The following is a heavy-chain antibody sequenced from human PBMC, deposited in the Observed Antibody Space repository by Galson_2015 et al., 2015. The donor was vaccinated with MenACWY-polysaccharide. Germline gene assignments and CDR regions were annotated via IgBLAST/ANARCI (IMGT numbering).Heavy chain of an antibody. V-gene: IGHV5-51*03. Sequence: QSGAEVKKPGESLKISRKGSGDTFTSSWIGWVRQMPGKGLEWMGIIYPGDSETISSPSFQGQVTISADKSITTAYLQLSRLKTSDTAMFYCARRGNDYDSNLGRGWYFDLWGRGTLVTVSS. CDR2: IYPGDSET. CDR1: GDTFTSSW. J-gene: IGHJ2*01. D-gene: IGHD3-22*01. CDR3: ARRGNDYDSNLGRGWYFDL.